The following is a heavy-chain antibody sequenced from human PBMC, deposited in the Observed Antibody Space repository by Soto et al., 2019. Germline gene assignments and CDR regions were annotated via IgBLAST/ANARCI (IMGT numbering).Heavy chain of an antibody. Sequence: QVQLVQSGAEEKKPGASVKVSCKASGYTFTSYAMHWVRQAPGQRLEWMGWINAGNGNTKYSQKFQGRVTITRDTSASTAYMELSSLISEDTAVYSSARSIVVVTALDYWGQGTLVTFSS. V-gene: IGHV1-3*05. CDR2: INAGNGNT. J-gene: IGHJ4*02. CDR1: GYTFTSYA. CDR3: ARSIVVVTALDY. D-gene: IGHD2-21*02.